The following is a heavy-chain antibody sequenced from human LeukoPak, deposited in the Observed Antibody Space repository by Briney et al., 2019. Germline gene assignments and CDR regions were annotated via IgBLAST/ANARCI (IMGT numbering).Heavy chain of an antibody. J-gene: IGHJ4*02. CDR2: IYSGGST. CDR1: GFIFSTYA. Sequence: GGSLRLSCAASGFIFSTYATSWVRQAPGKGLEWVSVIYSGGSTYYADSVKGRFAISRDNSKNTLYLQMNSLRAEDTAVYYCARDIVSATGYWGQGTLVTVSS. CDR3: ARDIVSATGY. D-gene: IGHD2-15*01. V-gene: IGHV3-53*01.